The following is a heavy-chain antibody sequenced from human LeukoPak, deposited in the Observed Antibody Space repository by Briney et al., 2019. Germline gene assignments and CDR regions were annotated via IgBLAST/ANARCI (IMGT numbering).Heavy chain of an antibody. V-gene: IGHV3-23*01. J-gene: IGHJ4*02. CDR1: GFTFSNYA. Sequence: GGSLRLSCAASGFTFSNYAMRWVRQAPGKGLEWVSGISGSGDSTYYADSVKGRFTISRDNSKNTLYLQMNSLRAEDTAVYYCARRSAIAVAGAFDYWGQGTLVTVSS. CDR2: ISGSGDST. D-gene: IGHD6-19*01. CDR3: ARRSAIAVAGAFDY.